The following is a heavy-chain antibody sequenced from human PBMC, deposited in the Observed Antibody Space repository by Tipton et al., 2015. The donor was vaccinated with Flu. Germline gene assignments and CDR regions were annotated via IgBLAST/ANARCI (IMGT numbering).Heavy chain of an antibody. J-gene: IGHJ4*02. D-gene: IGHD4-11*01. V-gene: IGHV3-23*01. CDR2: LSGSGGTT. Sequence: SLRLSCAASGFSFSNYAVSWVRQAPGKGLEWVSSLSGSGGTTYYADSVRGRFSISRDNAKNTLYLQMNSLRADDTAVYYCAKVAGYSTNGPFDFWCQGTLVTVTS. CDR1: GFSFSNYA. CDR3: AKVAGYSTNGPFDF.